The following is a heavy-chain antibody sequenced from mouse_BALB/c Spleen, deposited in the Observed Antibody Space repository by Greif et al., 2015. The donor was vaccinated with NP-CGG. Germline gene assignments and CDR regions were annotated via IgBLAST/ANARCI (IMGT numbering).Heavy chain of an antibody. CDR2: IDPANGNT. D-gene: IGHD3-2*01. CDR1: GFNIKDTY. CDR3: AREADSSGYEDY. Sequence: VHVKQSGAELVKPGASVKLSRTASGFNIKDTYMHWVKQRPEQGLEWIGRIDPANGNTKYDPKFQGKATITADTSSNTAYLQLSSLTSEDTAVYYCAREADSSGYEDYWGQGTTLTVSS. V-gene: IGHV14-3*02. J-gene: IGHJ2*01.